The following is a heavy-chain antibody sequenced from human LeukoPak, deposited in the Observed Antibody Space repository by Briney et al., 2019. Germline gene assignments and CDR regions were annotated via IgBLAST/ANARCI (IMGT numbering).Heavy chain of an antibody. CDR2: ISYDGSNK. CDR3: ARESIAVAGAPFDY. Sequence: GGSLRLSCAASGFTFSSYGMHWVRQAPGKGLEWVAVISYDGSNKYYADSVKGRFTISRDNSKNTLYLQMNSLRAEDTAVYYCARESIAVAGAPFDYWGQGTLVTVSS. J-gene: IGHJ4*02. V-gene: IGHV3-30*03. D-gene: IGHD6-19*01. CDR1: GFTFSSYG.